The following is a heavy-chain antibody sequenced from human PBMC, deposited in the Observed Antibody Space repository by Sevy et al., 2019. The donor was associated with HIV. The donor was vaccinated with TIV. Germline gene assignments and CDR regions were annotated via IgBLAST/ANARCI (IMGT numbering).Heavy chain of an antibody. CDR3: ATSRSGYFDSSGYYIY. CDR1: GYSFTSHW. D-gene: IGHD3-22*01. J-gene: IGHJ4*02. Sequence: GGSLRLSCEGSGYSFTSHWIGWVRHMPGKGLEWMGLIYPDDSETRYSPSFQGQVTFSADKSISTAYLQWSSLKASDTAMYYCATSRSGYFDSSGYYIYWGQGTMVTVSS. CDR2: IYPDDSET. V-gene: IGHV5-51*01.